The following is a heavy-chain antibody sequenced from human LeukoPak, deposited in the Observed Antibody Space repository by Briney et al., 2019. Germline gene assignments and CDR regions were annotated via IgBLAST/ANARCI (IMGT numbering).Heavy chain of an antibody. J-gene: IGHJ4*02. V-gene: IGHV4-59*01. Sequence: SETLSLTCTVSGGSISSYYWSWIRQPPGKGLEWIGYIYYSGSTNYNPSLKSRVTISVDTSKNQYSLKLSSVTAADTAVYYCAREGPSFGSSYYFDYWGQGTLVTVSS. CDR3: AREGPSFGSSYYFDY. D-gene: IGHD2-2*01. CDR2: IYYSGST. CDR1: GGSISSYY.